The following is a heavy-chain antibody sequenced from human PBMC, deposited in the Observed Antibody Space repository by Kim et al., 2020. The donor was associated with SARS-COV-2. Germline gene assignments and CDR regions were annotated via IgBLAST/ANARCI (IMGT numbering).Heavy chain of an antibody. CDR2: IKQDGSEK. J-gene: IGHJ4*02. Sequence: GGSLRLSCAVSGFTFSSYWMSWVRQAPGKGLEWVANIKQDGSEKYYVDSVKGRFTISRDNAKNSLYLQMNSLRAEDTAVYYCASYEWYWGQGTLVTVSS. CDR3: ASYEWY. V-gene: IGHV3-7*01. D-gene: IGHD3-16*01. CDR1: GFTFSSYW.